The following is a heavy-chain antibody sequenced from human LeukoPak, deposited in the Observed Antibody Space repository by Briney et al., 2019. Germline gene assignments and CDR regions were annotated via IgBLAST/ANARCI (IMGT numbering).Heavy chain of an antibody. Sequence: PGGSLRLSCAASGFTFNTFDMTWVRQAPGKGLEWVSYISSSGSTIYYADSVKGRFTISRDNAKNSLYLQMNSLRAEGTAVYYCARDSSGYTYYFDYWGQGTLVTVSS. CDR3: ARDSSGYTYYFDY. CDR1: GFTFNTFD. J-gene: IGHJ4*02. D-gene: IGHD3-22*01. CDR2: ISSSGSTI. V-gene: IGHV3-11*01.